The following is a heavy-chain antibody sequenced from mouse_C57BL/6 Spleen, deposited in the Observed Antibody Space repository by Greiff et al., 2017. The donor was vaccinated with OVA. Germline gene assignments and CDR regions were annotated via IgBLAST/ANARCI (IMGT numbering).Heavy chain of an antibody. CDR3: ARGGLYYYGSSLYYFDY. J-gene: IGHJ2*01. CDR1: GYTFTEYT. Sequence: VQLQQSGAELVKPGASVKLSCKASGYTFTEYTIHWVKQRSGQGLEWIGWFYPGSGSIKYNEKFKDKATLTADKSSSTVYMELSRLTSEDSAVYFCARGGLYYYGSSLYYFDYWGQGTTLTVSS. CDR2: FYPGSGSI. D-gene: IGHD1-1*01. V-gene: IGHV1-62-2*01.